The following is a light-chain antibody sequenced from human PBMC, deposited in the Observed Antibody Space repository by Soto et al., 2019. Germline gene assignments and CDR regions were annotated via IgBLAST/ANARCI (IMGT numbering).Light chain of an antibody. CDR2: WAS. V-gene: IGKV4-1*01. CDR3: QQYYSSPLT. CDR1: QSVLYSSNNKNY. Sequence: DIVMTQSPESLAVSLGERATINCKSSQSVLYSSNNKNYLAWYQQKPGHPPRLLIYWASTRESGVPDRFSGSGSGTDFTLTITSLQAEDVAVYYCQQYYSSPLTFGGGTKVEIK. J-gene: IGKJ4*01.